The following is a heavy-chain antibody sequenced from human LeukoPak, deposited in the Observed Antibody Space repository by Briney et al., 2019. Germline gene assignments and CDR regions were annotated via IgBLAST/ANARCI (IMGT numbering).Heavy chain of an antibody. Sequence: GGSLRLSCVASGFTFSNYAMSWVRQAPGKGLEWVSGIVNSGGSTYYADSVRGRLTISRDNSKKTVCLQMSSLRGDDTAIYYCAKDRAGYSYGMFDSWGQGTLVTVSS. CDR2: IVNSGGST. D-gene: IGHD5-18*01. CDR3: AKDRAGYSYGMFDS. V-gene: IGHV3-23*01. CDR1: GFTFSNYA. J-gene: IGHJ4*02.